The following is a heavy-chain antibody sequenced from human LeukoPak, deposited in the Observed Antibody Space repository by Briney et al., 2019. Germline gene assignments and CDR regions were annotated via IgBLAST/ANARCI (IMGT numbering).Heavy chain of an antibody. CDR2: INHSGST. CDR3: ASHTMVRGVVGYY. Sequence: SETLSLTCAVYGGSFSGYYWSWIRQPPGKGLEWIGEINHSGSTNYNPSLKSRVTISVDTSKSQFSLKLSSVTAADTAVYYCASHTMVRGVVGYYWGQGTLVTVSS. J-gene: IGHJ4*02. D-gene: IGHD3-10*01. CDR1: GGSFSGYY. V-gene: IGHV4-34*01.